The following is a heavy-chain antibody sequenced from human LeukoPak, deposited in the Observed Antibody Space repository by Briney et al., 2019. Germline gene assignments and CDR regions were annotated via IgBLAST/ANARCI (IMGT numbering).Heavy chain of an antibody. D-gene: IGHD4-17*01. Sequence: GGSLRLSCAAPGFTFSSYSMNWVRQAPGKGLEWVSSISSSSSYIYYADSVKGRFTISRDNAKNSLYLQMNSLRAEDTAVYYCARAQHSYGDYGYWGQGTLVTVSS. CDR2: ISSSSSYI. J-gene: IGHJ4*02. CDR1: GFTFSSYS. V-gene: IGHV3-21*01. CDR3: ARAQHSYGDYGY.